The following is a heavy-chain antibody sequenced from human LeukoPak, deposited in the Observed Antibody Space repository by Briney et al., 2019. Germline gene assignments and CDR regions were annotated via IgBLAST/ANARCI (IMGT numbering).Heavy chain of an antibody. D-gene: IGHD3-10*01. Sequence: PGGSLRLSCAASGFTFSSYSMNWVRQAPGKGLEWVSSISSSSSYIYYADSVKGRFTFSRDNSKNSVYLQLNSLRPEDTAMYYCVSMVRGIGYWGQGALVTVSS. CDR2: ISSSSSYI. J-gene: IGHJ4*02. V-gene: IGHV3-21*01. CDR1: GFTFSSYS. CDR3: VSMVRGIGY.